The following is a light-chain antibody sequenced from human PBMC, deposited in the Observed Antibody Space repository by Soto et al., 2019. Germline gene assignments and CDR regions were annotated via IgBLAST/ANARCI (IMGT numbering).Light chain of an antibody. CDR3: CSYTSSITYV. CDR2: DVT. CDR1: SSDVGGYDH. Sequence: QSALTQPASVSGSPGQSITISCTGTSSDVGGYDHVSWYQQHPGRVPKLIIYDVTDRPSGVSNRCSGSKSGNTASLTISGLQSEYEADYYCCSYTSSITYVFGTGTKLTVL. J-gene: IGLJ1*01. V-gene: IGLV2-14*03.